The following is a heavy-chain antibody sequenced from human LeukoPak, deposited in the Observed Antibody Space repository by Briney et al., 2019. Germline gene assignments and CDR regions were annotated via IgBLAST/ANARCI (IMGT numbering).Heavy chain of an antibody. CDR3: ARVSAVFMYYYDSSGYWGLFDY. V-gene: IGHV1-2*02. CDR2: INPNSGGT. CDR1: GYTFTGYY. Sequence: ASVKVSCKASGYTFTGYYMHWVRQAPGQGRAWMGWINPNSGGTNYAQKFQGRVTMTRDTSIRTAYMEFSGLRLDDTAVYDCARVSAVFMYYYDSSGYWGLFDYWGQGTLVTV. J-gene: IGHJ4*02. D-gene: IGHD3-22*01.